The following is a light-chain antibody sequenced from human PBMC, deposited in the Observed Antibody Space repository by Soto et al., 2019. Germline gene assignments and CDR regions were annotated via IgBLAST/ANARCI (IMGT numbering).Light chain of an antibody. Sequence: EIMLTQSPATLSVSPGEGATLSCRASQCVTTNLAWYQQKRGQVPRLLIYDASTRATGIPARFSGSGSGTEFTLTISSLLSEDIATYYCQQYNKWPLTFGGGTEVEIK. CDR1: QCVTTN. J-gene: IGKJ4*01. CDR3: QQYNKWPLT. CDR2: DAS. V-gene: IGKV3-15*01.